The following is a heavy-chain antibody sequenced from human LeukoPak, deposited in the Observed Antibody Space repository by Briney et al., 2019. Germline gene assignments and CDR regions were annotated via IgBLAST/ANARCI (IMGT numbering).Heavy chain of an antibody. CDR1: GGTFISYA. J-gene: IGHJ4*02. CDR2: IIPIFGTA. D-gene: IGHD4-23*01. V-gene: IGHV1-69*13. Sequence: SVKVSCKASGGTFISYAISWVRQAPGQGLEWMGGIIPIFGTANYAQKFQGRVTITADESTSTAYMELSSLRSEDTAVYYCARDGHGGNSGDDYWGQGTLVTVSS. CDR3: ARDGHGGNSGDDY.